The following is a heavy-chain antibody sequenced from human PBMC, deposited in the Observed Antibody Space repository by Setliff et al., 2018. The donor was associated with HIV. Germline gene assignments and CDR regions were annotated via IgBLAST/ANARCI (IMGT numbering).Heavy chain of an antibody. V-gene: IGHV4-31*01. J-gene: IGHJ4*02. CDR3: ARGGYGYTSDYFDY. D-gene: IGHD5-18*01. CDR1: GDSISSAGYY. Sequence: PSETLSLTCTVSGDSISSAGYYWNWIRQRPETGLEWIGYTYYSGRTFYNPSLKSQITISVGTSKNQFSLKLNSVTAADTAVYYCARGGYGYTSDYFDYWGQGILVTVSS. CDR2: TYYSGRT.